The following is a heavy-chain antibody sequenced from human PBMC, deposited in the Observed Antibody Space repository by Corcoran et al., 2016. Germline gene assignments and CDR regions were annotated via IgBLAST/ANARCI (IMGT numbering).Heavy chain of an antibody. V-gene: IGHV1-46*01. J-gene: IGHJ6*02. CDR1: GYTFTSYY. D-gene: IGHD5-12*01. CDR3: ARERGTEVATRGSYYYDGMYV. Sequence: QVQLVQSGAEVKKTGASVKVSCKASGYTFTSYYLPWVRQAPGQALESMGIINPSRGSTSYAQKFQGRVTMTRDTSTSTVYMELSSLRSEDTAVYYCARERGTEVATRGSYYYDGMYVWGQGTTVTGSS. CDR2: INPSRGST.